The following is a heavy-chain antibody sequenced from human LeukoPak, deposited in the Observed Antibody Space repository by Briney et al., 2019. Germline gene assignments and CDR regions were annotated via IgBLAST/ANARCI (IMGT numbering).Heavy chain of an antibody. CDR1: GYTFTNYY. CDR3: ATRGVVVPAAIDY. J-gene: IGHJ4*02. Sequence: GASVKVSCKASGYTFTNYYMHWVRQAPGQGLEWMGIINPSGGSTTYAQKFQGRVTMTRDTSTSTVYMELRSLRSDDTAVYYCATRGVVVPAAIDYWGQGTLVTVSS. D-gene: IGHD2-2*01. V-gene: IGHV1-46*01. CDR2: INPSGGST.